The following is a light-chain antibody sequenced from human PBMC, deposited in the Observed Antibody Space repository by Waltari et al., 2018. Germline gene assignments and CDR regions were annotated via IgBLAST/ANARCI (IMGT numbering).Light chain of an antibody. CDR3: AAWDDSLNGFWV. Sequence: QSVLTQPPSASGTPGQRVPLSCSGSSSTIGSNTVNWYQQLPGTTPKLLIYDNDQRPSGVPDRFSGSKSGTSASLAISGLQSEDESDYYCAAWDDSLNGFWVFGGGTKLTVL. CDR1: SSTIGSNT. J-gene: IGLJ3*02. V-gene: IGLV1-44*01. CDR2: DND.